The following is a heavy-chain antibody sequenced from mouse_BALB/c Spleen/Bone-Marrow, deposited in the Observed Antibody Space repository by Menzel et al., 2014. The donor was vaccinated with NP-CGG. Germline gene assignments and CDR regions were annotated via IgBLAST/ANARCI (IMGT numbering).Heavy chain of an antibody. V-gene: IGHV4-1*02. Sequence: EVKLMESGGGLVQPGGSLKLSCAASGFDFSSYWMSWVRQAPGKGLEWIGEINPDSYTINYTPSLKDKFIISRDNAKNALHLQMSKVRSEDTALYYCARLGYYGWFAYWGQGTLVTVSA. D-gene: IGHD2-3*01. CDR2: INPDSYTI. J-gene: IGHJ3*01. CDR1: GFDFSSYW. CDR3: ARLGYYGWFAY.